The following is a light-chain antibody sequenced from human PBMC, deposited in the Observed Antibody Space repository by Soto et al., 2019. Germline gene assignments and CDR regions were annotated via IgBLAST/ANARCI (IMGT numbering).Light chain of an antibody. V-gene: IGKV1-12*01. CDR1: QAIGTW. Sequence: DILMTQSPSSVSASVVARVTITCRASQAIGTWLAWFHQKPGEAPNRLIYAASSLQSGVPSRFSGSGSGTDFTLTISSLQPEDFANYYCHQANSFPITFGGGTKVEIK. CDR3: HQANSFPIT. J-gene: IGKJ4*01. CDR2: AAS.